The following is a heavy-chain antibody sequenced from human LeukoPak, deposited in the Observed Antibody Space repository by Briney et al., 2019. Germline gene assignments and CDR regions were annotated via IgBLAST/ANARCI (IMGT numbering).Heavy chain of an antibody. D-gene: IGHD3-22*01. Sequence: GGSLRLSCAASGFIFSDYYMSWIRQAPGKGLEWVSNIGSSVGNKYYADSVKGRFTITRDNAKKSLYLQMNSLRAEDTAMYYCAGAKESYYDKSGYFPLDYWGQGTLVTVSS. CDR1: GFIFSDYY. V-gene: IGHV3-11*01. CDR2: IGSSVGNK. J-gene: IGHJ4*02. CDR3: AGAKESYYDKSGYFPLDY.